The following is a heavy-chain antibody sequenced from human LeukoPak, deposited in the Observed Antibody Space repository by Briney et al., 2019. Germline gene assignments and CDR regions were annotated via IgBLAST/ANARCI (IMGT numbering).Heavy chain of an antibody. Sequence: ASVKVSCKASGYTFTSYYMHWVRQAPGQGLEWMGIINPSGGSTSYAQKFQGRVTMTRDTSTSTVYMELSSPRSEDTAVYYCARDRGGTMVRGVPDYWGQGTLVTVSS. CDR3: ARDRGGTMVRGVPDY. V-gene: IGHV1-46*01. D-gene: IGHD3-10*01. J-gene: IGHJ4*02. CDR1: GYTFTSYY. CDR2: INPSGGST.